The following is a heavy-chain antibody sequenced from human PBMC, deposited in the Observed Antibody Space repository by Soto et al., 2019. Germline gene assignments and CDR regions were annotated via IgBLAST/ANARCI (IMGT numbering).Heavy chain of an antibody. CDR1: GFSFSSYE. CDR3: AKRSHHADFDY. D-gene: IGHD1-26*01. Sequence: GGSLRLSCAASGFSFSSYEMNWVRQAPGKGLEWVSHISTSGSSIYYADSVKGRFSISRDNAKNSLYLEMNSLRAEDTAVYYCAKRSHHADFDYWGQGTLVTVSS. J-gene: IGHJ4*02. V-gene: IGHV3-48*03. CDR2: ISTSGSSI.